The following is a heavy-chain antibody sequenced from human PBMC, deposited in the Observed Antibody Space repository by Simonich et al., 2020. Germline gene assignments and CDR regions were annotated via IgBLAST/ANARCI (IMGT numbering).Heavy chain of an antibody. CDR2: ISSSRSYI. CDR1: GCTFSSYS. Sequence: EVQLVESGGGLVKPGGSLRLSCAASGCTFSSYSMNWVRQAPGKGLEGVSSISSSRSYIYYADSVKGRFTISRDNAKNSLYLQMNSLRAEDTAVYYCARANERDYWGQGTLVTVSS. CDR3: ARANERDY. V-gene: IGHV3-21*01. J-gene: IGHJ4*02. D-gene: IGHD1-1*01.